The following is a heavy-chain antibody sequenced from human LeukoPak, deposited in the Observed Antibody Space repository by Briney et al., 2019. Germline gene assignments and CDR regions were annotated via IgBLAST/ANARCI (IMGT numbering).Heavy chain of an antibody. CDR1: GFTFSSYG. CDR3: VRGGSNYGIIIYSRYFAY. J-gene: IGHJ4*02. Sequence: GGSLRLSCAASGFTFSSYGMHWVRQAPGKGLEWVAFIRYDGSNKYYADSVKGRFTISRDNSKSTLYLQMNSLRAEDTAVYYCVRGGSNYGIIIYSRYFAYWGQGTLVTVSS. D-gene: IGHD3-16*01. V-gene: IGHV3-30*02. CDR2: IRYDGSNK.